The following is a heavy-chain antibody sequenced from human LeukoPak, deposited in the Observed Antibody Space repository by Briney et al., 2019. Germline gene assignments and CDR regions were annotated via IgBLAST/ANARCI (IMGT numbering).Heavy chain of an antibody. Sequence: GGSLRLSCAASGFMFTSYAMTWVRQAPGQGLEWVAAISGSGGSTSYADSVKGRFTIFRDNSKKSLYLQMSSLRAEDTVVYYCGRELRSWYLDSWGREGRVSVS. V-gene: IGHV3-23*01. CDR3: GRELRSWYLDS. D-gene: IGHD6-13*01. J-gene: IGHJ4*02. CDR2: ISGSGGST. CDR1: GFMFTSYA.